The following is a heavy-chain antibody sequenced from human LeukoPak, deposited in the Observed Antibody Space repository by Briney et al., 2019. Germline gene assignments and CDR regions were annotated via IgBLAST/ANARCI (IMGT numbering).Heavy chain of an antibody. J-gene: IGHJ4*02. D-gene: IGHD6-13*01. Sequence: GESLKISCKGFGYSFTSYWIGWVRQMPGKGLGWMGLIYPGDSDTRYSPSFQGQVTISADKSISTAYLQWSSLKASDTAMYYCARQGSSWYEDYYFDYWGQGTLVTVSS. CDR3: ARQGSSWYEDYYFDY. CDR1: GYSFTSYW. V-gene: IGHV5-51*01. CDR2: IYPGDSDT.